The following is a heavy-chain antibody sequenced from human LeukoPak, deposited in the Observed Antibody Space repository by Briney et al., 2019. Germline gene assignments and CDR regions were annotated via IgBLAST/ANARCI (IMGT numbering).Heavy chain of an antibody. J-gene: IGHJ4*02. CDR2: ISYDGSNK. CDR1: GFTFSSYA. CDR3: ARAYYYDSSGYPPAFDY. V-gene: IGHV3-30-3*01. Sequence: GGSLRLSCAASGFTFSSYAMHWVRQAPGKGLEWVAVISYDGSNKYYADSVKGRFTISRDNSKNTLYLQMNSLRAEDTAVYYCARAYYYDSSGYPPAFDYWGQGTLVTVSP. D-gene: IGHD3-22*01.